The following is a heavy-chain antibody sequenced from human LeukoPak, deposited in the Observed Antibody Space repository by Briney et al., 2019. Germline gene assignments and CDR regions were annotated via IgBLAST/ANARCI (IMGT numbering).Heavy chain of an antibody. V-gene: IGHV3-23*01. Sequence: GGSLRLSCAASGFPFSSYAMSWVRQAPGKGLEWVSVISGSGGDTYYADSVKGRFTISGDNSKNTLYQQMNSLRAEDTALYYRAKGGVYGDYYFDYWGQGTLVTVSS. D-gene: IGHD4-17*01. J-gene: IGHJ4*02. CDR1: GFPFSSYA. CDR2: ISGSGGDT. CDR3: AKGGVYGDYYFDY.